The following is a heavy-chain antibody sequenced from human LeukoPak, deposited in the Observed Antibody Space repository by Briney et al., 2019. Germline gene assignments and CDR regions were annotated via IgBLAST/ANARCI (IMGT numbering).Heavy chain of an antibody. Sequence: PSETLSLTCAVSGGSFSGHYWTWIRQPPGKGLEWIGEINHSGSANYNPSLKSRVTISLDTSKNQFSLKLSSVTAANTAAYYCARGQGTVTTHWGQGTLVTVSS. CDR2: INHSGSA. D-gene: IGHD4-17*01. J-gene: IGHJ4*02. V-gene: IGHV4-34*01. CDR3: ARGQGTVTTH. CDR1: GGSFSGHY.